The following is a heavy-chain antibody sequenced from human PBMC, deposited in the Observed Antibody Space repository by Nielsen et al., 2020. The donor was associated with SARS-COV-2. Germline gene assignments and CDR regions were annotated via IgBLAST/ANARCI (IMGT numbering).Heavy chain of an antibody. CDR2: IYPGDSDT. CDR1: GYSLTSYW. D-gene: IGHD6-13*01. J-gene: IGHJ6*02. CDR3: ARHGVAAAGTWGSQGYYYYGMDV. Sequence: GESLKISCKGSGYSLTSYWIGWVRQMPGKGLEWMGIIYPGDSDTRYSPSFQGQVTISADKSISTAYLQWSSLKASDTAMYYCARHGVAAAGTWGSQGYYYYGMDVWGQGTTVTVSS. V-gene: IGHV5-51*01.